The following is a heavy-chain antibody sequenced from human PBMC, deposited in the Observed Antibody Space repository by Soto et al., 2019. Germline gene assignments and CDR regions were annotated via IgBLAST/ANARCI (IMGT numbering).Heavy chain of an antibody. CDR1: GYSFTSYW. Sequence: GESLKISCKGSGYSFTSYWIGWVRQMPGKGLEWMGIIYPGDSDTRYSPSFQGQVTISADKSISTAYLQWSSLKASDTAMYYCARRWWSGYDFGYYFDYWGQGTLVTVSS. CDR3: ARRWWSGYDFGYYFDY. D-gene: IGHD5-12*01. V-gene: IGHV5-51*01. J-gene: IGHJ4*02. CDR2: IYPGDSDT.